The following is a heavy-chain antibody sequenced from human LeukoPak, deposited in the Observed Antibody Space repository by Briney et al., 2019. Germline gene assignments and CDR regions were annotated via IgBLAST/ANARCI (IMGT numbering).Heavy chain of an antibody. J-gene: IGHJ4*02. CDR1: GYTFTIYS. CDR2: ISTYNGNS. Sequence: ASVTVSCKASGYTFTIYSINWVRQAPGQGREWMGWISTYNGNSNYAQKLQGRVTMTTDTSTSTAYMELRSLRSDDTAMYYCAKDRWRDGSSSFDNRGQGTLVTVSS. V-gene: IGHV1-18*01. CDR3: AKDRWRDGSSSFDN. D-gene: IGHD6-6*01.